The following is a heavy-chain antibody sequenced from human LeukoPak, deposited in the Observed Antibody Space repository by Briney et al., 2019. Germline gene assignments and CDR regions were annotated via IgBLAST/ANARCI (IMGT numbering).Heavy chain of an antibody. CDR3: TSRDWFDF. CDR2: ISSSSYI. V-gene: IGHV3-21*01. CDR1: GFTFTTYT. J-gene: IGHJ5*01. Sequence: PGGSLRLSCAASGFTFTTYTMNWVRQAPGKGLEWVSTISSSSYIYYADSVKGRFTISRDNGENSLYLQMNSLRAEDTALYYCTSRDWFDFWAQGTLVTVSS.